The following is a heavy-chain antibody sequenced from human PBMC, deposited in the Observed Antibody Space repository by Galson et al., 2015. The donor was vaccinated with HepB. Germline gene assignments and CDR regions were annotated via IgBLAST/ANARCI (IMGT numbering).Heavy chain of an antibody. J-gene: IGHJ5*02. CDR2: ISGDGGKT. V-gene: IGHV3-23*01. CDR3: ASHEGGDGNWLDP. Sequence: SLRLSCAASGFTFSSYGMSWVRQAPGKGPEWVSAISGDGGKTYYADSVQGYFTISRDNSKNTLYVQMSSLRAEDTAVYYCASHEGGDGNWLDPWGQGTLVTVSS. D-gene: IGHD2-21*02. CDR1: GFTFSSYG.